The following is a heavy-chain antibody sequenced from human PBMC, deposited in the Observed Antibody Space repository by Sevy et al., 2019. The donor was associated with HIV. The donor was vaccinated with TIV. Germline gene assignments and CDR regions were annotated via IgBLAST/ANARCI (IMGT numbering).Heavy chain of an antibody. CDR3: AREASSSWYGDWFDP. J-gene: IGHJ5*02. CDR1: GGSVSSGSYY. V-gene: IGHV4-61*01. CDR2: IYYSGST. D-gene: IGHD6-13*01. Sequence: ETLSLTCTVSGGSVSSGSYYLSWIRQPPGKGLEWIGYIYYSGSTNYNPSLKSRVTISVDTSKNQFSLKLSSVTAADTAVYYCAREASSSWYGDWFDPWGQGTLITVSS.